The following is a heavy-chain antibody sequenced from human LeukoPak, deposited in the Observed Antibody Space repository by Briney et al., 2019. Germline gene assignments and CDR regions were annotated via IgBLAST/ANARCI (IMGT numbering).Heavy chain of an antibody. J-gene: IGHJ4*02. CDR1: GYTFTDYY. D-gene: IGHD6-13*01. CDR2: INPNSGGT. V-gene: IGHV1-2*02. Sequence: ASVKVSCKTSGYTFTDYYMHWVRQAPGQGLEWMGWINPNSGGTNYAQKFQGRVTMTRDTSISTAYMELSRLRSDDTAVYYCARGRGGSRSPGTRTEGNWGQGTLVTVSS. CDR3: ARGRGGSRSPGTRTEGN.